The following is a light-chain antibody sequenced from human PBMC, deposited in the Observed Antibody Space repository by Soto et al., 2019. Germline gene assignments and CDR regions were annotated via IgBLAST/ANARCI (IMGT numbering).Light chain of an antibody. J-gene: IGKJ1*01. V-gene: IGKV3-15*01. CDR1: QSVSSI. Sequence: EIVMTQSPVTLSVTPGERATLSCRASQSVSSILAWYQQKPGQAPRLLIYGASTRAAGIPARFSGSGSGTEVTLTISSLQSEDFSVYFCQQYTSWPLTFGQGTKVE. CDR3: QQYTSWPLT. CDR2: GAS.